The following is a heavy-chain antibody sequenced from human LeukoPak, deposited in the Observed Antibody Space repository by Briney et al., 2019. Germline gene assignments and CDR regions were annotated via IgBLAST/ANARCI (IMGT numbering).Heavy chain of an antibody. V-gene: IGHV1-8*01. CDR1: GYTFTSYD. J-gene: IGHJ4*02. Sequence: ASVKVPCKASGYTFTSYDFNWVRQATGQRPEWMGWMSPNSGDTGYAQKLQDRVTMTRNTSISTAYMELSSLRSDDTAVYYCARGPPNWGYDYWGPGTLVTVSS. CDR3: ARGPPNWGYDY. D-gene: IGHD7-27*01. CDR2: MSPNSGDT.